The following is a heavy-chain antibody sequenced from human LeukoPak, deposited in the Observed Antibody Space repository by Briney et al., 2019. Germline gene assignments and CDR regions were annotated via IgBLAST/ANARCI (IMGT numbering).Heavy chain of an antibody. Sequence: SETLSLTCAVYGESFSGYYWSWIRQSPGKGLEWIGKINHSGSTKYNPSLKSRVTISVDTSKNQFSLKLSSVTAADTGVYYCVSHPYSSYYYHMDVWGRGTTVTVSS. CDR3: VSHPYSSYYYHMDV. V-gene: IGHV4-34*01. CDR1: GESFSGYY. J-gene: IGHJ6*02. CDR2: INHSGST. D-gene: IGHD5-18*01.